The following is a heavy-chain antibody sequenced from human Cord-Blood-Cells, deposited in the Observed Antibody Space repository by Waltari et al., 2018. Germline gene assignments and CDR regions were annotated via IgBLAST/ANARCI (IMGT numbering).Heavy chain of an antibody. CDR3: AIAYCGGDCYYYYYYGMDV. CDR1: GGTFSSYA. CDR2: IIPIFGTA. V-gene: IGHV1-69*01. Sequence: QVQLVQSGAEVKKPGSSVKVSCKASGGTFSSYAISWVRQAPGQGLEWMGGIIPIFGTANYAQKFQGRVTITADESTSIAYMELSSLRSEDTAVYYCAIAYCGGDCYYYYYYGMDVWGQGTTVTVSS. D-gene: IGHD2-21*01. J-gene: IGHJ6*02.